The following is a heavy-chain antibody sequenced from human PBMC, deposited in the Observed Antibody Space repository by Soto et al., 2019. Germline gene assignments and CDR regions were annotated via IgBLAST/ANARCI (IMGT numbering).Heavy chain of an antibody. CDR3: AKDLRSGCWFDS. V-gene: IGHV1-3*01. CDR1: GYTFTSYS. J-gene: IGHJ5*01. D-gene: IGHD1-26*01. CDR2: INAGNGNT. Sequence: AAVKVSCKASGYTFTSYSMHWVRQAPGQRLEWMGWINAGNGNTKYSQKFQGRVTITTDTSASTAYMELSSLRSEDTAVYYCAKDLRSGCWFDSRGQGTLLTVSS.